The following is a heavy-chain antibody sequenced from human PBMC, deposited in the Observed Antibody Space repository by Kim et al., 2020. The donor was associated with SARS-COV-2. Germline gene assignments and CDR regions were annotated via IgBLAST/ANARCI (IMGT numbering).Heavy chain of an antibody. Sequence: GGSLRLSCAASGFTFSSYDMHWVRQATGKGLEWVSAIGTAGDTYYPGSVKGRFTISRENAKNSLYLQMNSLRAGDTAVYYCASGGYYDILTGYPEYFQHWGQGTLVTVSS. CDR2: IGTAGDT. CDR1: GFTFSSYD. J-gene: IGHJ1*01. V-gene: IGHV3-13*01. CDR3: ASGGYYDILTGYPEYFQH. D-gene: IGHD3-9*01.